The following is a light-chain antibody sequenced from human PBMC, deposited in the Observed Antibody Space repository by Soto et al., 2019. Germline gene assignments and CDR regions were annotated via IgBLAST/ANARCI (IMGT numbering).Light chain of an antibody. J-gene: IGKJ2*03. CDR2: DAT. V-gene: IGKV3-20*01. Sequence: EIVLTQSPVTLSLSPGERSTLSCRASQSVRGNSLAWYQQQPGQAPRLLIYDATSRATGIPDRFSGSGSGTDFTIAISRLEPEEFAVYFCQQYGSSPPYSFGQGTKVEIK. CDR3: QQYGSSPPYS. CDR1: QSVRGNS.